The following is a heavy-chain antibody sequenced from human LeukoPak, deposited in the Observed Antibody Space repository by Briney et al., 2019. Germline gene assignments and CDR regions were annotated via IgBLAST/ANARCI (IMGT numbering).Heavy chain of an antibody. J-gene: IGHJ6*03. D-gene: IGHD1-26*01. CDR1: GGTFSSYA. CDR2: IIPILGIA. V-gene: IGHV1-69*04. Sequence: SVKVSCKASGGTFSSYAISWVRQAPGQGLEWMGRIIPILGIANYAQKFQGRVTITADKSTSTAYMELSRLRSDDTAVYYCARGGEPPPYYYYYYMDVWGKGTTVTVSS. CDR3: ARGGEPPPYYYYYYMDV.